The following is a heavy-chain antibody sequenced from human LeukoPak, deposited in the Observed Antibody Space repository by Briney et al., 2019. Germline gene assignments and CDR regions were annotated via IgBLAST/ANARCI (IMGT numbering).Heavy chain of an antibody. CDR1: GYTFTSYY. Sequence: ASVKVSCKASGYTFTSYYMHWVRQAPGQGLEWMGIINPSGGSTSYAQKSQGRVTMTRDTSTSTVYMELSSLRSEDTAVYYCARDWVLEDAFDIWGQGTMVTVSS. J-gene: IGHJ3*02. V-gene: IGHV1-46*01. D-gene: IGHD4/OR15-4a*01. CDR2: INPSGGST. CDR3: ARDWVLEDAFDI.